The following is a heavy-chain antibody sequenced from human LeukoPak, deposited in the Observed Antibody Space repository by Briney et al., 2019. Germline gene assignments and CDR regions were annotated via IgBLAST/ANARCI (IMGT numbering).Heavy chain of an antibody. D-gene: IGHD6-19*01. Sequence: SETLSLTCAVSGGSISSGGYSWSWIRQPPGKGLEWIGYMYQSGNTYYNPSLKSRVTMSVDRSKNQFSLKLSSVTAADTAVYYCARIPPSYSGGTTGYYYGLDVWGQGTTVTVSS. CDR2: MYQSGNT. CDR3: ARIPPSYSGGTTGYYYGLDV. J-gene: IGHJ6*02. V-gene: IGHV4-30-2*01. CDR1: GGSISSGGYS.